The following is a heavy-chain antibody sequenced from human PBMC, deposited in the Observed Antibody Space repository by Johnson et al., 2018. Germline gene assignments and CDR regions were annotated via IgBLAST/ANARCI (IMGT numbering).Heavy chain of an antibody. CDR1: AFSFSSFG. J-gene: IGHJ3*02. Sequence: QVQLVQSGGGVVQPGRSLRLSCAASAFSFSSFGMHWVRQAPGKGLEWVAVITYDENIKYYADYVKGRFTISRDDSKNTLYLQMNNLRAEATALYYCVKGQLPDCSTTSCYPRRTNAFDMWGQGTMVTVSS. V-gene: IGHV3-30*18. CDR2: ITYDENIK. CDR3: VKGQLPDCSTTSCYPRRTNAFDM. D-gene: IGHD2-2*01.